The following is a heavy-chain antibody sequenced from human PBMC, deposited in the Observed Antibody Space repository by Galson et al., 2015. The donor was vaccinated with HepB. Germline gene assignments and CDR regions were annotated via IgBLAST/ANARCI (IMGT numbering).Heavy chain of an antibody. Sequence: SLRLSCAASGFTFNIYWMHWVRQAPGKGLVWVSPISGDGSETRYADSVQGRFTISRDNAKNMVYLHMNTLRPEDTAMYYCATYSSGLAADAFDMWGQGAMLTVSS. CDR1: GFTFNIYW. CDR2: ISGDGSET. J-gene: IGHJ3*02. D-gene: IGHD3/OR15-3a*01. CDR3: ATYSSGLAADAFDM. V-gene: IGHV3-74*01.